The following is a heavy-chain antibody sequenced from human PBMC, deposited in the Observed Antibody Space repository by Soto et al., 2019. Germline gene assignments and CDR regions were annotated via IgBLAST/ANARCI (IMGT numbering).Heavy chain of an antibody. Sequence: SETLSLTCVVSGGSISSGGYSWSWIRQPPGKGLEWIGYIYHSGSTYYNPSLKSRVTISVDRSKNQFSLKLSSVTAADTAVYYCARVWGYYFAYWGQGTLVTVSS. CDR1: GGSISSGGYS. D-gene: IGHD3-16*01. J-gene: IGHJ4*02. CDR2: IYHSGST. V-gene: IGHV4-30-2*01. CDR3: ARVWGYYFAY.